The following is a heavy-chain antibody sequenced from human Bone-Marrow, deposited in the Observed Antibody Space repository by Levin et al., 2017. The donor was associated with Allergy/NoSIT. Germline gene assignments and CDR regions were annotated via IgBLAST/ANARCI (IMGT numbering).Heavy chain of an antibody. CDR3: ARSLAQSRNRRKQGAVFPVLEWLKDDRWCDP. D-gene: IGHD3-3*01. CDR2: ISAYNGNT. Sequence: ASVKVSCKASGYSFTNYGISWVRPAPGQGLEWMGWISAYNGNTKYAQKLQGRVTMPTDTSTSTAYMEVKSLRSDDTDVDYCARSLAQSRNRRKQGAVFPVLEWLKDDRWCDPWGQGILVTVSS. V-gene: IGHV1-18*01. CDR1: GYSFTNYG. J-gene: IGHJ5*02.